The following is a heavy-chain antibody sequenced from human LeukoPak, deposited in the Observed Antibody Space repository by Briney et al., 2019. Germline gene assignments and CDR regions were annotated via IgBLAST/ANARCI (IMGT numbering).Heavy chain of an antibody. CDR3: AKAGEYCPDGSCYSENYYFDY. V-gene: IGHV3-23*01. J-gene: IGHJ4*02. Sequence: GGSLTLSCTASGYTFNNYAMAWVRHAPGKGLEWVSGISGSGGSTFYSVKVRFTISRDNSKNTLFLQMNRLRAEDTAIYYCAKAGEYCPDGSCYSENYYFDYWGQGTLVTVSS. D-gene: IGHD2-15*01. CDR2: ISGSGGST. CDR1: GYTFNNYA.